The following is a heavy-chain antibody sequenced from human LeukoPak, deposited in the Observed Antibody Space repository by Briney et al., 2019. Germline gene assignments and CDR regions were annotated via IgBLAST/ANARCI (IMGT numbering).Heavy chain of an antibody. CDR2: IYPGDSDT. CDR1: GSSFTSYW. D-gene: IGHD7-27*01. Sequence: GESLKISSKGSGSSFTSYWIGWVRQMPGKGVEWMGIIYPGDSDTSYSPSFQGQVTISADKSISTAYPQWSSLKTSDPAIHYSARALTDPYNWFAPWGQGTLVTVSS. CDR3: ARALTDPYNWFAP. J-gene: IGHJ5*02. V-gene: IGHV5-51*01.